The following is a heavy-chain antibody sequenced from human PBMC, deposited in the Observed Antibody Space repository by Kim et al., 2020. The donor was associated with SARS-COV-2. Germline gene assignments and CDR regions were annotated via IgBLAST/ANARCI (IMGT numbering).Heavy chain of an antibody. D-gene: IGHD3-10*01. V-gene: IGHV4-31*02. Sequence: YNQSLKSRVTISVDTSKNQFSLKLSSVTAADTAVYYCARGYGSGSYSPSAWGQGTLVTVSS. CDR3: ARGYGSGSYSPSA. J-gene: IGHJ5*02.